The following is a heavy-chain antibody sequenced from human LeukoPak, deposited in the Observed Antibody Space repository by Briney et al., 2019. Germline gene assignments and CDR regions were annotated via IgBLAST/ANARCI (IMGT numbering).Heavy chain of an antibody. D-gene: IGHD2-2*01. J-gene: IGHJ3*02. V-gene: IGHV1-46*01. CDR1: GYTFTSYY. Sequence: ASVKVSCKASGYTFTSYYMHWVRQAPGQGLEWMGIINPSGGSTSYAQKSQGRVTMTRDTSTSTVYMELSSLRSEDTAVYYCARSRWGYCSSTSCPDAFDIWGQGTMVTVSS. CDR3: ARSRWGYCSSTSCPDAFDI. CDR2: INPSGGST.